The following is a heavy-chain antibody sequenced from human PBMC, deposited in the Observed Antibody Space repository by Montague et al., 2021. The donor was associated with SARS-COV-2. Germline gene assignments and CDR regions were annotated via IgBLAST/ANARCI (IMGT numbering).Heavy chain of an antibody. J-gene: IGHJ6*02. CDR1: GGSISSGSYY. CDR3: ARVGVGSMVRGVIPAYSYYGMDV. D-gene: IGHD3-10*01. V-gene: IGHV4-61*02. Sequence: TLSLTCTVSGGSISSGSYYWSWIRQPAGKGLEWIGRIYTSGSTNYNPSLKSRVTISADTSKNQFSLKLSSVTAADTAVYYCARVGVGSMVRGVIPAYSYYGMDVWGQGTTVTVSS. CDR2: IYTSGST.